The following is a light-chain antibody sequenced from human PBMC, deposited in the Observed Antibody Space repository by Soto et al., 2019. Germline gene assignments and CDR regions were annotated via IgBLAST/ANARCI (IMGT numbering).Light chain of an antibody. Sequence: DIVLTQSPGTLSLSPGERATLSCRASQSVSSNHLAWYQQKPGQAPRLLIYGGSSRATGIPVRFSGSGSETDFTLTITRLEPEDFAVYYCQQYGSSRRTFGQGTKVDIK. CDR2: GGS. CDR1: QSVSSNH. V-gene: IGKV3-20*01. CDR3: QQYGSSRRT. J-gene: IGKJ1*01.